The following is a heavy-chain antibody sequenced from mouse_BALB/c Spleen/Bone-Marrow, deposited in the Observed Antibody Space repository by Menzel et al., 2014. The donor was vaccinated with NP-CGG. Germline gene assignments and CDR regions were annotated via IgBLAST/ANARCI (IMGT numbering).Heavy chain of an antibody. CDR2: IRNKANGYTT. Sequence: EVHLVESGGGLAQPGDSLRLSCATSGFTFTDYYMNWVRQPPGKALEWLGFIRNKANGYTTEYSASVKGRFTISRDNSQSILYLQMNTLRAEDSATYYCARDRGLTYFDYWGQGTTLTVSS. CDR1: GFTFTDYY. V-gene: IGHV7-3*02. CDR3: ARDRGLTYFDY. J-gene: IGHJ2*01. D-gene: IGHD2-4*01.